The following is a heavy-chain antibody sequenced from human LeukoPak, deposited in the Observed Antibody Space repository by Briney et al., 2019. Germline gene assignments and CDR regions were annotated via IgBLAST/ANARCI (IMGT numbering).Heavy chain of an antibody. Sequence: SETLSLTCAVYGGSFSGYYWSWIRQPPGKGLEWIGEINHSGSTNYNPSLESRVTISVDTSKNQFSLKLSSVTAADTAVYYCARGGRQRGPSPQTYYDFWSGYSYYFDYWGQGTLVTVSS. D-gene: IGHD3-3*01. V-gene: IGHV4-34*01. CDR2: INHSGST. CDR1: GGSFSGYY. CDR3: ARGGRQRGPSPQTYYDFWSGYSYYFDY. J-gene: IGHJ4*02.